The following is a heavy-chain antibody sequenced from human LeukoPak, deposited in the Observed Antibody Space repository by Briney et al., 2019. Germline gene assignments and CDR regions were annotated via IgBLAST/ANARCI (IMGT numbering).Heavy chain of an antibody. D-gene: IGHD5-18*01. CDR2: ISYDGSNK. CDR3: ANSYGYYFDY. CDR1: GFSFSYYG. V-gene: IGHV3-30*18. J-gene: IGHJ4*02. Sequence: SGGSLRLSCAASGFSFSYYGMHWVRQAPGKGLEWVAIISYDGSNKYYADSVKGRFTISRDNSKNTLYLQMNSLRAEDTAVYYCANSYGYYFDYWGQGTLVTVSS.